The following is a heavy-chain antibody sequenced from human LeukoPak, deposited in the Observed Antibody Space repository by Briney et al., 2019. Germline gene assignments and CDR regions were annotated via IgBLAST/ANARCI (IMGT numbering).Heavy chain of an antibody. CDR3: AKHDYGDFLDY. V-gene: IGHV3-23*01. J-gene: IGHJ4*02. CDR2: ITGSVVST. CDR1: GFTFSSYS. D-gene: IGHD4-17*01. Sequence: GGSLRLSCAASGFTFSSYSMNWVRQAPGKGLEWVSAITGSVVSTYYADSVKGRFTISRDNSKNTLYLQMNSLRAEDTAVYYCAKHDYGDFLDYWGQGTLVTVSS.